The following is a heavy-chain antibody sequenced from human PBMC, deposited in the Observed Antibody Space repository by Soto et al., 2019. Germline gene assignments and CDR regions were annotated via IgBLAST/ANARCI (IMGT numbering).Heavy chain of an antibody. J-gene: IGHJ5*02. V-gene: IGHV4-30-2*01. CDR2: IYHSRST. Sequence: PSETLSLTCAVSGGSISSGAYSWSWIRQPPRKGLEWIGYIYHSRSTNYNPSLKSRVTISVDKSKNQFSLKLSSVTAADTAVYYCARLYMVRGVMNWLDPWGQGTLVTVSS. D-gene: IGHD3-10*01. CDR1: GGSISSGAYS. CDR3: ARLYMVRGVMNWLDP.